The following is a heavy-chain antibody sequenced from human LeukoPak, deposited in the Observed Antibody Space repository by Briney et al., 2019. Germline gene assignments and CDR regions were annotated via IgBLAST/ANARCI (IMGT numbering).Heavy chain of an antibody. CDR1: GGSISSSSYY. Sequence: SETLSLTCTVSGGSISSSSYYWGWIRQPPGKGLEWIGSIYYGGSTYYNPSLKSRVTISVDTSKNQFSLKLSSVTAADTAVYYCARLSRGHTGYSSSWYVPPYYFDYWGQGTLVTVSS. D-gene: IGHD6-13*01. J-gene: IGHJ4*02. CDR2: IYYGGST. V-gene: IGHV4-39*07. CDR3: ARLSRGHTGYSSSWYVPPYYFDY.